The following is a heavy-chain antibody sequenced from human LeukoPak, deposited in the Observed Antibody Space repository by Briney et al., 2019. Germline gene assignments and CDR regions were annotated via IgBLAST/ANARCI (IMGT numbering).Heavy chain of an antibody. CDR2: IYYSGST. CDR3: ARDVLGTNWFDP. J-gene: IGHJ5*02. CDR1: GGSISSYY. V-gene: IGHV4-59*01. D-gene: IGHD7-27*01. Sequence: SETLSLTCAVSGGSISSYYWNWIRQPPGKGLEWIGYIYYSGSTNYNPSLKSRVTISVDTSKNQFSLKLSSVTAADTAVYYCARDVLGTNWFDPWGQGTLVTVSS.